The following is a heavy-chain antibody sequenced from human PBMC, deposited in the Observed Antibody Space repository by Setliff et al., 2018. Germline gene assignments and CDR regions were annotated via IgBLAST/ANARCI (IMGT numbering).Heavy chain of an antibody. CDR1: DDSFYSDYYF. J-gene: IGHJ4*02. CDR2: ISSSGAT. CDR3: AREGRWDYNYPIY. V-gene: IGHV4-39*01. D-gene: IGHD5-12*01. Sequence: LSLTCSVSDDSFYSDYYFWGWIRQPPGKGLEWIATISSSGATNYNSSLKSRVTLSRDVAKRQFALNLRSVTAVDTAVYYCAREGRWDYNYPIYWGQGILVPSPQ.